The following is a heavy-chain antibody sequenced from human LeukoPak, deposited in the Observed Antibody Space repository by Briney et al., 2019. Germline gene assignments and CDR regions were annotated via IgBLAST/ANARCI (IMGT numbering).Heavy chain of an antibody. CDR1: GFTFRSYW. J-gene: IGHJ4*02. Sequence: GGSLRLSCAASGFTFRSYWMSWVRQAPGKGLEWVANIKEDGSEKYFVDSVKGRFTISRDNAKNSLYLQMNSLRAEDTAVYYCARDYPYYYDGMWYCDYWGQGTLVSVPS. D-gene: IGHD3-22*01. V-gene: IGHV3-7*01. CDR2: IKEDGSEK. CDR3: ARDYPYYYDGMWYCDY.